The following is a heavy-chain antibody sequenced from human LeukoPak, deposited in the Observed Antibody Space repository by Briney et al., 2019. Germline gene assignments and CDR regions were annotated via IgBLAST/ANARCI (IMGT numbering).Heavy chain of an antibody. J-gene: IGHJ4*02. CDR1: GYTFTSYG. D-gene: IGHD5-12*01. CDR3: ARDHLDIVPTIYSF. CDR2: ISAYNGNT. Sequence: VASVKVSCKASGYTFTSYGISWVRQAPGQGLEWMGWISAYNGNTNYAQKLQGRVTMTTDTSTSTAYMELRNLRSDDTAVYYCARDHLDIVPTIYSFWGQGTLVTVSS. V-gene: IGHV1-18*01.